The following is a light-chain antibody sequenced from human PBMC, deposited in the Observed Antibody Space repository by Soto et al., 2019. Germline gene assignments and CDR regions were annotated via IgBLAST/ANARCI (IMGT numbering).Light chain of an antibody. V-gene: IGKV1-39*01. CDR1: QSISRY. J-gene: IGKJ1*01. Sequence: DIQMTQSPSSQSSSVGDRITITSRASQSISRYLNWYQHKPGKASKLLINAASSLERGVPSRFSGGGSGTDFTLNISSLQPDDFATYYCQQNYRATPWTFGQGTKVDIK. CDR2: AAS. CDR3: QQNYRATPWT.